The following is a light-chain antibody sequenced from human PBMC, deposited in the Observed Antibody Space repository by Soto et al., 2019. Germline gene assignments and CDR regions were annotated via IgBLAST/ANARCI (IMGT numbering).Light chain of an antibody. V-gene: IGLV1-40*01. CDR2: GNT. CDR1: SSNIGAGYD. J-gene: IGLJ2*01. CDR3: KSYDNSLSGVV. Sequence: QLVLTQPPSVSGAPGQRVTISCTGSSSNIGAGYDVHWYQQLPGTAPKLLIYGNTNRPSGVPERFSGSKSGTSASLAITGLQAEDEADYYCKSYDNSLSGVVFGGGTKLTVL.